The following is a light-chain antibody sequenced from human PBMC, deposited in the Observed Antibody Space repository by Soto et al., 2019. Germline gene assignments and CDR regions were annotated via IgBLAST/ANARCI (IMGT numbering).Light chain of an antibody. CDR2: EVS. CDR1: SSDVGSDNL. J-gene: IGLJ2*01. Sequence: QSALTQPASVSGSPGQSITISCTGTSSDVGSDNLVSWYQQHPGKAPKLMIYEVSKRPSGVSTRFSGSKSGNTAALTISGLHAEDEADYYCCSYAGSSTLVFGGGTKLTVL. CDR3: CSYAGSSTLV. V-gene: IGLV2-23*02.